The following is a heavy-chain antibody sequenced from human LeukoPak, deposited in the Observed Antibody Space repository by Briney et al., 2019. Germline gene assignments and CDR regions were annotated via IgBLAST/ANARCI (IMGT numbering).Heavy chain of an antibody. Sequence: SETLSLTCAVYGGSFSGYYWSWIRQPPGKGLEWIGEINHSGSTNYNPSLKSRVTISVDTSKNQFSLKLSSVTAADTAVYYCAREDSYYYGSGSYSILDYWGQGTLATVSS. V-gene: IGHV4-34*01. CDR1: GGSFSGYY. CDR3: AREDSYYYGSGSYSILDY. J-gene: IGHJ4*02. D-gene: IGHD3-10*01. CDR2: INHSGST.